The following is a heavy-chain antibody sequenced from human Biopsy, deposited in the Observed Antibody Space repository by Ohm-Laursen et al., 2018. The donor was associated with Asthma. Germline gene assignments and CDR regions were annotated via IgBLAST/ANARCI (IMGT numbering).Heavy chain of an antibody. CDR3: ARGQGRGIQLWSLDP. J-gene: IGHJ5*02. CDR1: GGSISSDY. CDR2: IHNSGNT. V-gene: IGHV4-59*01. Sequence: SETLSLTCTVSGGSISSDYWSWLRQSPGKGLEWIGYIHNSGNTNYNPSLKSRVTISLDTSKNHFSLRLSFVTAADTAVYFCARGQGRGIQLWSLDPWGQGILVTVPS. D-gene: IGHD5-18*01.